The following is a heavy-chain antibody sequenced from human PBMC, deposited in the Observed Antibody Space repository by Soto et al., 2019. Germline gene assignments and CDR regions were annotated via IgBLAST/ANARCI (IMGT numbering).Heavy chain of an antibody. J-gene: IGHJ6*02. V-gene: IGHV4-30-4*01. Sequence: SETLSLTCTVSGDSISSGNKYWSWIRQPPGMGLEWIGYIFSSGTTYYNPSLKSRLTMSLDTSENQFSLKLNSLTDADTAVYYCARVPSPFDYYYAMDVWGQGTTVTVSS. CDR3: ARVPSPFDYYYAMDV. CDR1: GDSISSGNKY. D-gene: IGHD3-16*01. CDR2: IFSSGTT.